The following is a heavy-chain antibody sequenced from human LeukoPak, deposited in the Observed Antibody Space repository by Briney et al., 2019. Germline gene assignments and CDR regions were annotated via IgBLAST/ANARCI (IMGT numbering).Heavy chain of an antibody. V-gene: IGHV1-69*06. CDR3: ARLNYGDYLRLRSVGTRESWL. J-gene: IGHJ4*02. CDR2: IIPIFGTA. D-gene: IGHD4-17*01. CDR1: GGTFSSYA. Sequence: SVKVSCKASGGTFSSYAISWVRQAPGQGLEWMGGIIPIFGTANYAQKFQGRVTITADKSTSTAYMELSSLRSEDTAVYYCARLNYGDYLRLRSVGTRESWLWGQGTLVTVSS.